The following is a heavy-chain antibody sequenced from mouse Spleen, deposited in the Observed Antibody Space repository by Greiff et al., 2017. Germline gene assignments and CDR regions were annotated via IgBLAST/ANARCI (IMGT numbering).Heavy chain of an antibody. D-gene: IGHD4-1*01. CDR3: AREDWEGNYFDY. V-gene: IGHV1-80*01. Sequence: VQLQQSGAELVKPGASVKISCKASGYAFSSYWMNWVKQRPGKGLEWIGQIYPGDGDTNYNGKFKGKATLTADKSSSTAYMQLSSLTSEDSAVYFCAREDWEGNYFDYWGQGTTLTVSS. CDR1: GYAFSSYW. J-gene: IGHJ2*01. CDR2: IYPGDGDT.